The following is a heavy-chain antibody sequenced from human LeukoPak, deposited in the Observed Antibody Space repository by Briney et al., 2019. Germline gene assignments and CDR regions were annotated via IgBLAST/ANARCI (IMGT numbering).Heavy chain of an antibody. J-gene: IGHJ4*02. CDR3: ASADYYDSSGYWMGFDY. CDR2: ISSSGSTI. CDR1: GFTFSDYY. D-gene: IGHD3-22*01. V-gene: IGHV3-11*01. Sequence: GGSLRLSCAASGFTFSDYYMSWIRQAPGKGLEWVSYISSSGSTIYYADSVKGRFTISRDNSKNTLYLQMNSLRAEDTAVYYCASADYYDSSGYWMGFDYWGQGTLVTVSS.